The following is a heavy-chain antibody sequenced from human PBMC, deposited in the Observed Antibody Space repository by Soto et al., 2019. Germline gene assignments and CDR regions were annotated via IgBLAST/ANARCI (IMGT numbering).Heavy chain of an antibody. CDR2: IIPVLGPA. V-gene: IGHV1-69*06. CDR3: ARAAKRYFDX. J-gene: IGHJ4*03. Sequence: QVQLVQSGAEVKKPGSSVKVSCKTSGVTFNTFAISWVRQAPGQGLEYMGGIIPVLGPANYAQRFQGRVTITADKSTSTAYLELNNLTSEDTAVYYCARAAKRYFDX. CDR1: GVTFNTFA.